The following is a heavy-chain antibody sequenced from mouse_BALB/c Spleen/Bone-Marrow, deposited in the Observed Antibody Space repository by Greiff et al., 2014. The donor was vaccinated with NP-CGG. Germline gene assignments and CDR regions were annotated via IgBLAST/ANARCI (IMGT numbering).Heavy chain of an antibody. CDR2: IAPGSGNT. CDR3: ARSPMITESYAMDY. J-gene: IGHJ4*01. Sequence: DLVKPGASVKLSCKASGYTFTSYWINWIKQRPGQGLERIGRIAPGSGNTYYNEMFKGKATLTVDTSSSTAYIQLGSLSSEDSPVYFCARSPMITESYAMDYWGQGTSVTVSS. D-gene: IGHD2-4*01. CDR1: GYTFTSYW. V-gene: IGHV1S41*01.